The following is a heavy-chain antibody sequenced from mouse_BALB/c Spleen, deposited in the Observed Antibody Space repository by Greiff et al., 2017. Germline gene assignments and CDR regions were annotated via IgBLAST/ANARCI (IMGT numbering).Heavy chain of an antibody. V-gene: IGHV1S81*02. CDR3: ARSEYYGSSYGYFDV. CDR2: INPSNGRT. Sequence: QVQLQQSGPELVKTGASVKLSCKASGYTFTSYWMHWVKQRPGQGLEWIGEINPSNGRTNYNEKFKSKATLTVDKSSSTAYMQLSSLTSEDSAVYYCARSEYYGSSYGYFDVWGAGTTVTVSS. D-gene: IGHD1-1*01. CDR1: GYTFTSYW. J-gene: IGHJ1*01.